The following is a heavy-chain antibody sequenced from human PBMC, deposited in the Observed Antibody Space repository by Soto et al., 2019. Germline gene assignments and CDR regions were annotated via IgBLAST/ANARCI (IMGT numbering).Heavy chain of an antibody. CDR3: ARDKRRLQLSGNYYFILDV. CDR1: GGTFRTSP. J-gene: IGHJ6*02. V-gene: IGHV1-69*12. CDR2: IMPVFRRP. Sequence: QVQLVQSGAEVKKPGSSVKVSCKASGGTFRTSPISWVRQAPGQGIEWVGGIMPVFRRPKYAQNFQDRVTSNADESTRTAYMELNSLRSDDTAVYDCARDKRRLQLSGNYYFILDVWGQGTAVTVSS. D-gene: IGHD1-1*01.